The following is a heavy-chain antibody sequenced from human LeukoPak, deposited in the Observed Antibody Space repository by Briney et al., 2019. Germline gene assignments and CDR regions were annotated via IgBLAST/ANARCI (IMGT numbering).Heavy chain of an antibody. Sequence: SETLSLTCTVYGGSFSGSHLSWIRQSPGKGLEWIGEIDHTGNTSYNPSLRSRVTISVDKSKNHFSLNLTSATAADTAVYYCARDQGFLGYCSGGSCYHNWFDPWGQGTLVTVSS. V-gene: IGHV4-34*01. D-gene: IGHD2-15*01. CDR2: IDHTGNT. CDR3: ARDQGFLGYCSGGSCYHNWFDP. CDR1: GGSFSGSH. J-gene: IGHJ5*02.